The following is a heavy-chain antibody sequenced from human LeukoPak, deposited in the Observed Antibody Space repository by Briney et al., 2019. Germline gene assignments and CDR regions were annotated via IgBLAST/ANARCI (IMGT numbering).Heavy chain of an antibody. J-gene: IGHJ6*02. Sequence: GASVKVSCKASGYTFTSYDINWVRQATGQGLEWMGWMNPNSGNTGYAQKFQGRVTMTRNTSISTAYMELSSLRSEDTAVYYCARKGLGWLRFEGYYYGMDVWGQGTTVTVSS. V-gene: IGHV1-8*01. CDR1: GYTFTSYD. CDR2: MNPNSGNT. CDR3: ARKGLGWLRFEGYYYGMDV. D-gene: IGHD5-12*01.